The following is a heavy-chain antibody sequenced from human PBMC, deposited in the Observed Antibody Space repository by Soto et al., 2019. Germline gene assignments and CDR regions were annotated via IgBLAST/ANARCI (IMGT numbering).Heavy chain of an antibody. CDR3: ARLDYCSGGSCWSFDY. CDR2: IYPGDSDT. J-gene: IGHJ4*02. Sequence: GESLKISCKGSGYSFTNFWIGWVRQMPGKGLEWMGIIYPGDSDTRYSPSFQGQVTISADKSISTAYLQWSSLKASDTAMYYCARLDYCSGGSCWSFDYWGQGTLVTVSS. CDR1: GYSFTNFW. V-gene: IGHV5-51*01. D-gene: IGHD2-15*01.